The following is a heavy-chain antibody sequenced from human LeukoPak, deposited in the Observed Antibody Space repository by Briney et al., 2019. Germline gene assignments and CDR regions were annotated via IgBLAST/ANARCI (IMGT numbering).Heavy chain of an antibody. CDR1: RFTFSFYW. D-gene: IGHD3-10*01. Sequence: GGSLRLSCAASRFTFSFYWMDWVRQAPGKGMVWVSRINSDGTSTTYADFVKGRLTISRDNAKNTLYLQMSSLRAEDTAVYYCARPRGSNDAFDIWGQGTMVTVSS. CDR2: INSDGTST. V-gene: IGHV3-74*01. J-gene: IGHJ3*02. CDR3: ARPRGSNDAFDI.